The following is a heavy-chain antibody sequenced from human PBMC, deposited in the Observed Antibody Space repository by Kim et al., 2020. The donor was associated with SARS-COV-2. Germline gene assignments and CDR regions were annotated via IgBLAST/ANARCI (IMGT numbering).Heavy chain of an antibody. V-gene: IGHV4-39*01. CDR2: T. CDR3: ATYRRGLPFDY. J-gene: IGHJ4*02. D-gene: IGHD6-19*01. Sequence: TYYNPSLKSRVTISVDTSKNQFSLRLTSVTAADTAVYYCATYRRGLPFDYWGQGTLVTVSS.